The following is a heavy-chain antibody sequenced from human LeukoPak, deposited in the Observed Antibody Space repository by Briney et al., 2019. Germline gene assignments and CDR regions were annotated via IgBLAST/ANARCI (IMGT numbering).Heavy chain of an antibody. CDR3: AKGPGPRIAAAGSGNWFDP. CDR2: ISGSGGST. V-gene: IGHV3-23*01. D-gene: IGHD6-13*01. CDR1: GFTFSSYW. J-gene: IGHJ5*02. Sequence: GGSLRLSCAASGFTFSSYWMSWVRQAPGKGLEWVSAISGSGGSTYYADSVKGRFTISRDNSKNTLYLQMNSLRAEDTAVYYCAKGPGPRIAAAGSGNWFDPWGQGTLVTVSS.